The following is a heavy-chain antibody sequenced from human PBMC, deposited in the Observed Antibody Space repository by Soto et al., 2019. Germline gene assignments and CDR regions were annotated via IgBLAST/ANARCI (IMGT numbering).Heavy chain of an antibody. D-gene: IGHD5-18*01. CDR3: AEDRSYPHYQFQY. V-gene: IGHV3-23*01. CDR2: ISANGQGI. CDR1: GFTFSTYA. J-gene: IGHJ4*02. Sequence: GGSLRLSCAASGFTFSTYALSWVRQAPGKGLEWVSAISANGQGIYYADSVRGRFTISRDNSKNTIYLHMDSLRAEDTAVYYCAEDRSYPHYQFQYWDQESRGAVSS.